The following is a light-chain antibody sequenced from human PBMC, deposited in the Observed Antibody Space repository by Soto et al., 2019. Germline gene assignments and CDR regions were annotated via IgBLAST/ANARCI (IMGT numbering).Light chain of an antibody. CDR3: QQYYSYPT. J-gene: IGKJ1*01. CDR1: QGISSY. V-gene: IGKV1-8*01. CDR2: AAS. Sequence: AIRMTQSASSLSASPGERVTITCRASQGISSYLAWYQQKPGKAPKLLIYAASTLQSGVPSRFSGGASGTDSTLTISCLQSEDFATYYCQQYYSYPTFGQGTKVDIK.